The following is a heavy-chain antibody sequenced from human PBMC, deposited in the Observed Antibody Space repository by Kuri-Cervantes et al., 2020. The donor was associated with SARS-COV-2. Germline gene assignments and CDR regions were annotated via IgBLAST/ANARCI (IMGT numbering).Heavy chain of an antibody. J-gene: IGHJ4*02. V-gene: IGHV3-74*01. CDR2: INSDGSST. CDR3: ARDTHNWNSLNDY. Sequence: GGSLRLSCAASGFTFSSYWMHWVRQAPGKGLMWVSRINSDGSSTSYADSVKGRLTISRDNAKNTLYLQMNSLRAEDTAVYYCARDTHNWNSLNDYWGQGTLVTVSS. D-gene: IGHD1-7*01. CDR1: GFTFSSYW.